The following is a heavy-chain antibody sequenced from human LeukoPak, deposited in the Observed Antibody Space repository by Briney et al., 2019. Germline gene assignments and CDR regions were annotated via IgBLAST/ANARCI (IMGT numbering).Heavy chain of an antibody. J-gene: IGHJ4*02. CDR2: INSDGSST. V-gene: IGHV3-74*01. Sequence: GGSLRLSCAASGFTFSSYWMHWVRQAPGKGLVWVSRINSDGSSTSYADSVKGRFTISRDNSKNTLYLQMNSLRAEDTAVYYCAKEVVVVPAALGGDYWGQGTLVTVSS. D-gene: IGHD2-2*01. CDR3: AKEVVVVPAALGGDY. CDR1: GFTFSSYW.